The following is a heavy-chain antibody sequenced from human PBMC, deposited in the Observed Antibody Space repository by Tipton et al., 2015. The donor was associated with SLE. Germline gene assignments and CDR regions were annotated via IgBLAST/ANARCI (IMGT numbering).Heavy chain of an antibody. Sequence: GLVKPSETLSLTCTVSGGFISSGAYYWAWIRQPPGKGLEWIGSIYSGGITYYNPSLQSGAGISVDTSKNQFSLKLTSVTAADTAVYYCARRHGILRYFDSWGQGTLLTVSS. CDR2: IYSGGIT. CDR1: GGFISSGAYY. D-gene: IGHD3-9*01. V-gene: IGHV4-39*07. J-gene: IGHJ4*02. CDR3: ARRHGILRYFDS.